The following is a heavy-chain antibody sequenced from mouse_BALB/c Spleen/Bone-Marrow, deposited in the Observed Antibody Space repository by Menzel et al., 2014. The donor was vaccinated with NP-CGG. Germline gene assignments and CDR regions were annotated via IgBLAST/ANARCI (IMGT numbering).Heavy chain of an antibody. J-gene: IGHJ2*01. Sequence: VQLQQSGGGLVQPGGSLKLSCTASGFDFSRYWMSWVRQAPGKGLQWIGEINPESSTVNYTPSLKDKFIISRDNAKNALYLQVGKVRSEDTALYYCTRLTYYGLSDYWGQGTTLTVSS. CDR1: GFDFSRYW. CDR2: INPESSTV. CDR3: TRLTYYGLSDY. D-gene: IGHD1-2*01. V-gene: IGHV4-1*02.